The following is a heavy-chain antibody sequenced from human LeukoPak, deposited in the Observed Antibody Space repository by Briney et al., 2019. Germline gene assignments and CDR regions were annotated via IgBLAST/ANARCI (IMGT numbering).Heavy chain of an antibody. J-gene: IGHJ4*02. D-gene: IGHD3-10*01. CDR1: GFTFNSYA. CDR3: ARERTHSGSYPHRHFDY. Sequence: GGSLRLSCAASGFTFNSYAMHWVRQAPGKGLEWVSSISSSSSYIYYADSVKGRFTISRDNAKNSLYLQMNSLRAEDTAVYYCARERTHSGSYPHRHFDYWGQGTLVTVSS. CDR2: ISSSSSYI. V-gene: IGHV3-21*01.